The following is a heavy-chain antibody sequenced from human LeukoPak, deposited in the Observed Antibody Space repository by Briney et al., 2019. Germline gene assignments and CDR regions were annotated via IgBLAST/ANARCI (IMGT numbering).Heavy chain of an antibody. V-gene: IGHV4-59*01. CDR2: IYYTGTT. Sequence: SVTLALTCTVSGGSINNYYWTWIRQPPGKGLEWIGYIYYTGTTSYNPSLKSRVTISVDTSKNHFSLKLTSVTAEDTAVYYCARVGYCDGGSCHFDYWGQGTLVTVSS. J-gene: IGHJ4*02. CDR1: GGSINNYY. CDR3: ARVGYCDGGSCHFDY. D-gene: IGHD2-15*01.